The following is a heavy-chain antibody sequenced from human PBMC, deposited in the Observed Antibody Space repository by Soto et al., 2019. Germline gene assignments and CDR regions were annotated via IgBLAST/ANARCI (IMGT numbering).Heavy chain of an antibody. J-gene: IGHJ3*02. CDR1: GGTFSSYT. D-gene: IGHD2-2*01. Sequence: ASVKVSCKASGGTFSSYTISWVRQAPGQGLEWMGRIIPILGIANYAQKFQGRVTITADKSTSTAYMELSSLRSEDTAVYYCAIADCSSTSCYSGDAFDIWGQGTMVTVSS. CDR3: AIADCSSTSCYSGDAFDI. V-gene: IGHV1-69*02. CDR2: IIPILGIA.